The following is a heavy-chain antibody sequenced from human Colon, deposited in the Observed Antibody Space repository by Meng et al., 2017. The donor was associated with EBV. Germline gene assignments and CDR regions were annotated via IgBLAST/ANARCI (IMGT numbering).Heavy chain of an antibody. V-gene: IGHV4-34*01. CDR2: INHSGSS. CDR3: ARGRIIEAAGTVWFAAFSV. J-gene: IGHJ4*02. D-gene: IGHD6-13*01. Sequence: QVQLQQWGAGLLKPSETLSLTCAVYGGSFRGNYWSWIRQPPGKGLEWIGEINHSGSSSYNPSLKSRVTISIDTSKNQVSLKLRSVTAADTAVYYCARGRIIEAAGTVWFAAFSVWGKGTLVTVSS. CDR1: GGSFRGNY.